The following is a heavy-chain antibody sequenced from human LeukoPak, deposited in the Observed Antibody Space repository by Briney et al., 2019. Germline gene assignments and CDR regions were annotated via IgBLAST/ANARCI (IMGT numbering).Heavy chain of an antibody. CDR3: AKGDSSSWYDAFDI. D-gene: IGHD6-13*01. J-gene: IGHJ3*02. Sequence: SCKASGYTFSRYSMNWVRQAPGRGLEWVSSISSSSGYIYYADSLKGRFTISRDNAKNSLYLQMNSLRAEDTAVYYCAKGDSSSWYDAFDIWGQGTMVTVSS. CDR1: GYTFSRYS. V-gene: IGHV3-21*01. CDR2: ISSSSGYI.